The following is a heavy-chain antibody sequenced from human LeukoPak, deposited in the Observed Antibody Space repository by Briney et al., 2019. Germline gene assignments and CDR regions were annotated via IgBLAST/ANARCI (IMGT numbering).Heavy chain of an antibody. CDR3: ARVVALGGSGWPKRGYFDY. CDR2: INHSGST. Sequence: PSETLSLTCTVSGGSISTYYWSWIRQPPGKGLEWIGEINHSGSTNYNPSLKSRVTISVDTSKNQFSLKLSSVTAADTAVYYCARVVALGGSGWPKRGYFDYWGQGTLVTVSS. CDR1: GGSISTYY. D-gene: IGHD6-19*01. V-gene: IGHV4-34*01. J-gene: IGHJ4*02.